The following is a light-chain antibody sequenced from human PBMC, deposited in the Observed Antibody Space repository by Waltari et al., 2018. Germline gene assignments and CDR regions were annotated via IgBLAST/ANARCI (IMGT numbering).Light chain of an antibody. CDR1: QSVSSN. J-gene: IGKJ2*01. CDR3: QQYNNWPPYT. V-gene: IGKV3-15*01. Sequence: EIVMTQSPATLSVSPGERANLSCRASQSVSSNLAWYQQKPGQAPRLLIYGASTRATGIPARFSGSESGTEFTLTISSMQSEDFAVYYCQQYNNWPPYTFGQGTKLEIK. CDR2: GAS.